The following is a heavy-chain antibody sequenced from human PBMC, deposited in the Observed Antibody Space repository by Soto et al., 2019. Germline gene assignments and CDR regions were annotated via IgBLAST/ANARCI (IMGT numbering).Heavy chain of an antibody. CDR1: GYTFTTYG. CDR2: TSAYSGST. Sequence: ASVKVSCKASGYTFTTYGISWVRQAPGQGLEWMGWTSAYSGSTKFAQKLQGRVTMTTDTSTTTAYMELRSLTSDDTAVYYCARDFTKSSSWPYYFDYWGQGTLVTVSS. J-gene: IGHJ4*02. D-gene: IGHD6-13*01. CDR3: ARDFTKSSSWPYYFDY. V-gene: IGHV1-18*01.